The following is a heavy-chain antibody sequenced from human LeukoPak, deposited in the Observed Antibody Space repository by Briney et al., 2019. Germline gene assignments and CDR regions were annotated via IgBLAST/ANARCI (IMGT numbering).Heavy chain of an antibody. D-gene: IGHD6-13*01. CDR2: MKQDGSGE. J-gene: IGHJ4*02. CDR3: ARDHLIASAGNDY. V-gene: IGHV3-7*01. Sequence: GGSLRLSCAASGFRFSDYWMSWVRQAPGKGLEWVANMKQDGSGEYYVDSVKGRITISRDNAKNSLYLQMNSLRAEDTALYYCARDHLIASAGNDYWGQGTLVTVSS. CDR1: GFRFSDYW.